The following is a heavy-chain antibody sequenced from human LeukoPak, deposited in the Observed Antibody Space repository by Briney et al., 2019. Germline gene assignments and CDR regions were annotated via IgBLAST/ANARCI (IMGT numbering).Heavy chain of an antibody. CDR1: GFTVSSNY. D-gene: IGHD4-11*01. J-gene: IGHJ4*02. Sequence: GGSLRLSCAASGFTVSSNYMSWVRQAPGKGLEWVSVVYRGDGTNYADSVKGRFTISRDNSKNTLYLQMNSLRAEDTAVYYCAKGDYIWGQGTLVTVSS. CDR2: VYRGDGT. CDR3: AKGDYI. V-gene: IGHV3-53*01.